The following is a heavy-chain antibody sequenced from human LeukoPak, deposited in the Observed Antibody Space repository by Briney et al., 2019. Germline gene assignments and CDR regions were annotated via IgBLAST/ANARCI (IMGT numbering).Heavy chain of an antibody. D-gene: IGHD4-17*01. Sequence: ASVKVSFKASGYTFTDYGISWVRQAPGQGLEWMGWISAYNGNTNYAQKLQGRVTMTTDTSTSTAYMELRSLRSDDTAVYYCARDHTTVTTSRPGDYWGQGTLVTVSS. V-gene: IGHV1-18*01. CDR2: ISAYNGNT. CDR1: GYTFTDYG. J-gene: IGHJ4*02. CDR3: ARDHTTVTTSRPGDY.